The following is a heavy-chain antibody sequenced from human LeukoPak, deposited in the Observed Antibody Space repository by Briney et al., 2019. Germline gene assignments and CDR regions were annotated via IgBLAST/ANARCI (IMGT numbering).Heavy chain of an antibody. J-gene: IGHJ4*02. CDR1: GGSISTSSFY. CDR2: IYYSGST. V-gene: IGHV4-39*07. D-gene: IGHD3-22*01. CDR3: ARSYYDSSGYYEGQNFDY. Sequence: PSETLSLTCTVSGGSISTSSFYWGWIRQPPGKGLEWIGSIYYSGSTYYNPSLKSRVTISVDTSKNQFSLKLSSVTAADTAVYYCARSYYDSSGYYEGQNFDYWGQGTLVTVSS.